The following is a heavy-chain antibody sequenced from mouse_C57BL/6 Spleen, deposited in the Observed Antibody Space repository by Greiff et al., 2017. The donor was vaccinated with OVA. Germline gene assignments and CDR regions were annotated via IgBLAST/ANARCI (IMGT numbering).Heavy chain of an antibody. V-gene: IGHV1-69*01. CDR2: IDPSDSYT. D-gene: IGHD1-1*01. CDR1: GYTFTSYW. CDR3: ARGYGSSYSYFDY. J-gene: IGHJ2*01. Sequence: VQLQQPGAELVMPGASVKLSCKASGYTFTSYWMHWVKQRPGQGLEWIGEIDPSDSYTNYNQKFKGKSTLTVDKSSSTAYMQLSSLTSEDSAVYYCARGYGSSYSYFDYWGQGTTLTVSS.